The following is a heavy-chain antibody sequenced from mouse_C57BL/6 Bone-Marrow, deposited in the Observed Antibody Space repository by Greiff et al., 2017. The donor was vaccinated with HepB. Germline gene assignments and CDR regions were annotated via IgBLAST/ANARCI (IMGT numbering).Heavy chain of an antibody. J-gene: IGHJ1*03. V-gene: IGHV1-64*01. CDR3: AREGRYFDV. CDR1: GYTFTSYW. Sequence: QVQLKQPGAELVKPGASVKLSCKASGYTFTSYWMHWVKQRPGQGLEWIGMIHPNSGSTNYNEKFKSKATLTVDKSSSTAYMQLSSLTSEDSAVYYCAREGRYFDVWGTGTTVTVSP. CDR2: IHPNSGST.